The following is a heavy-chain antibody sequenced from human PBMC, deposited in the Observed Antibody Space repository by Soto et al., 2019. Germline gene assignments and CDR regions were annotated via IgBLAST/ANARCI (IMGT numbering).Heavy chain of an antibody. CDR3: ARVDDDSSGYYLDY. J-gene: IGHJ4*02. Sequence: SETLSLTCTVSGGSISSYYWSWIRQPPGKGLEWIGYIYYSGSTNYNPSLKSRVTISVDTSKNQFSLKLSSVTAADTAVYYCARVDDDSSGYYLDYWGQGTMVTVSS. CDR2: IYYSGST. CDR1: GGSISSYY. V-gene: IGHV4-59*01. D-gene: IGHD3-22*01.